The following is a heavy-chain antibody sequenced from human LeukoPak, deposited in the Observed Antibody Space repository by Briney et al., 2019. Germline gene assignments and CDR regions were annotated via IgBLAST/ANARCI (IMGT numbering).Heavy chain of an antibody. CDR2: IYYSGST. CDR3: ARDRTSGLRYFGFFDY. Sequence: SETLSLTCTVSGGPINSRSSYWGWIRQPPGKGLEWIGSIYYSGSTYYNPSLKSRVTMSVDTSKNQFSLKLSSVTAADTAVYYCARDRTSGLRYFGFFDYWGQGTLVTVSS. J-gene: IGHJ4*02. D-gene: IGHD3-9*01. V-gene: IGHV4-39*07. CDR1: GGPINSRSSY.